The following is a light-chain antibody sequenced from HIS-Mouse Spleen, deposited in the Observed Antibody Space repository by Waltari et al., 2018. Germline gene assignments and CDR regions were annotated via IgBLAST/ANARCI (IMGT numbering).Light chain of an antibody. Sequence: IVLTQSPGTLSLSPGERATLPCRASQSVSSSYLAWYQQKPGQAPRLLIYGASSRATGIPDRFSGSGSGTDFTLTISRLEPEDFAVYYCQQYGSSSALTFGGGTKVEIK. CDR1: QSVSSSY. V-gene: IGKV3-20*01. CDR3: QQYGSSSALT. J-gene: IGKJ4*01. CDR2: GAS.